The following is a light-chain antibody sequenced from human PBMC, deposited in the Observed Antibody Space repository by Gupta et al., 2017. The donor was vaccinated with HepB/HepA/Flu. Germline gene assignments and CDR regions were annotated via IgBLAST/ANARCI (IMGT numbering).Light chain of an antibody. CDR1: QCVGTY. CDR2: DAS. V-gene: IGKV3-11*01. J-gene: IGKJ3*01. Sequence: EIVLTQSPATLSLSPGERATLSCRATQCVGTYLAWYQHKPGQAPRLLIYDASNRAPGIPASFSGSGSGTDFTPTISSLESEDFAFYYWQQRSNRPTFTFGTGPKVDIK. CDR3: QQRSNRPTFT.